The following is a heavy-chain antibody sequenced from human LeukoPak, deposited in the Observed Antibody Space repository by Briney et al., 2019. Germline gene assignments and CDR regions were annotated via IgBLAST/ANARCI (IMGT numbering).Heavy chain of an antibody. CDR3: ARADGIGQY. CDR1: GGSISSGGYY. Sequence: PSETLSLTCTVSGGSISSGGYYWSWIRQPPGKGLEWIGYIYHSGSTYYNPSLKSRVTISVDRSKNQFSLKLSSVTAADTAVYYCARADGIGQYWGQGTLVTVSS. D-gene: IGHD1-14*01. V-gene: IGHV4-30-2*01. J-gene: IGHJ4*02. CDR2: IYHSGST.